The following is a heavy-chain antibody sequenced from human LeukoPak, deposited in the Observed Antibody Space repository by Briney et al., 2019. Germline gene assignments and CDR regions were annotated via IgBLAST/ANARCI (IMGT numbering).Heavy chain of an antibody. CDR1: GASVTDYY. J-gene: IGHJ5*02. CDR2: IHHSGNS. V-gene: IGHV4-59*02. Sequence: PSETLSLTCTVSGASVTDYYWSWIRQSPGKGLEWISYIHHSGNSDYNPSLRSRVTTSLDTSKNQFSLNLISVTAADTSVYYCTRGHWGLQSWSQGTLVTVSS. CDR3: TRGHWGLQS. D-gene: IGHD7-27*01.